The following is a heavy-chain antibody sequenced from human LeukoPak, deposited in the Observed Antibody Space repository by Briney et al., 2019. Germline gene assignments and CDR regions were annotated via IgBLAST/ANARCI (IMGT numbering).Heavy chain of an antibody. CDR2: INHSGST. J-gene: IGHJ4*02. V-gene: IGHV4-34*01. D-gene: IGHD4-23*01. CDR1: GGSFSGYY. Sequence: PSETLSLTCAVYGGSFSGYYWSWIRQPPGKGLEWIGEINHSGSTNYNPSLKSRVTISVDTSKNQCSLKLSSVTAADTAVYYCARGMLNPSYGGNQYYFDYWGQGTLVTVSS. CDR3: ARGMLNPSYGGNQYYFDY.